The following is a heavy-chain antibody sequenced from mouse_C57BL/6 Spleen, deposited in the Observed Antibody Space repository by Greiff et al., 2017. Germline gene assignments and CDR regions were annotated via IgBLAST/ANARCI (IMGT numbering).Heavy chain of an antibody. CDR2: INPSSGYT. CDR3: AREVYYGNYNAMDY. D-gene: IGHD2-1*01. J-gene: IGHJ4*01. Sequence: QVQLKQSGAELAKPGASVKLSCKASGYTFTSYWMHWVKQRPGQGLEWIGYINPSSGYTQYNQKLKNKATLTADKSSSTAYMQLSSLTYEDSAVYYCAREVYYGNYNAMDYWGQGTSVTVSS. CDR1: GYTFTSYW. V-gene: IGHV1-7*01.